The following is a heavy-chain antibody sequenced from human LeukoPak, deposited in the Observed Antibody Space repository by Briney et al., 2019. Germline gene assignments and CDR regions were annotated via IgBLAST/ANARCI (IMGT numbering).Heavy chain of an antibody. CDR2: IKQDGTEK. CDR3: AKVAKYYYGSETYYFFEH. Sequence: PGGSLRLSCAASGFTFDDHGMSWVRQAPGKGLEWVANIKQDGTEKYYVDSVKGRFTISRDNAKNSLYLQMNSLRVEDTAVYYCAKVAKYYYGSETYYFFEHWGQGTPVTASS. D-gene: IGHD3-10*01. CDR1: GFTFDDHG. V-gene: IGHV3-7*01. J-gene: IGHJ4*02.